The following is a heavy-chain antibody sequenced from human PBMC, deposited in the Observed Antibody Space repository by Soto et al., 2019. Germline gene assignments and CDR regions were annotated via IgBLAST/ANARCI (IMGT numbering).Heavy chain of an antibody. V-gene: IGHV4-61*08. CDR1: DDSFRGAEYY. J-gene: IGHJ4*02. D-gene: IGHD6-19*01. Sequence: ETLSLTCTVSDDSFRGAEYYWSWIRQPLGKGPEWIGYTYYNGDTKYNPALRSRVTMSEDTSKNQFSLRLSSVTAADTAVYFCARGPAYIDGWRTFDLWGRGILVTVSS. CDR2: TYYNGDT. CDR3: ARGPAYIDGWRTFDL.